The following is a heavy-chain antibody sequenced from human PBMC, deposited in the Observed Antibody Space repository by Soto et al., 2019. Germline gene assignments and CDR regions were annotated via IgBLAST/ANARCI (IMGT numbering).Heavy chain of an antibody. CDR2: IRYSGSYI. CDR3: ARDPPPFDWPIRGV. V-gene: IGHV3-21*01. D-gene: IGHD3-9*01. CDR1: GFTFSSYG. J-gene: IGHJ6*04. Sequence: GGPLRLSCAASGFTFSSYGMHWVRQAPGKGLEWVSSIRYSGSYIYYADSVKGRFTISRDNAKNSLYLQMNSLRAEDTAVYYCARDPPPFDWPIRGVWGKGTTVTVSS.